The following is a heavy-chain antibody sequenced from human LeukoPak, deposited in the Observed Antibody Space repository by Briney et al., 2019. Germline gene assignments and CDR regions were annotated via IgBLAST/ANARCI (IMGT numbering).Heavy chain of an antibody. Sequence: SETLSLTCTVSGGSISSYYWSWVRQPPGKGLEWIGYISYTGSTNYNPSLKSRVTISVDTSENQFSLKLSSVTAADTAVYYCARSYYGSGSYYYGNLAWDWYFDLWGRGTLVTVSS. CDR2: ISYTGST. D-gene: IGHD3-10*01. CDR1: GGSISSYY. J-gene: IGHJ2*01. CDR3: ARSYYGSGSYYYGNLAWDWYFDL. V-gene: IGHV4-59*01.